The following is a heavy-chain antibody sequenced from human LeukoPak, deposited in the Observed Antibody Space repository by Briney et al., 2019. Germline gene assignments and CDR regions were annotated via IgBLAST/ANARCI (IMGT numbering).Heavy chain of an antibody. CDR3: ASWGLGIGDY. J-gene: IGHJ4*02. D-gene: IGHD3-16*01. V-gene: IGHV4-31*03. CDR2: IYYSGST. Sequence: SETLSLTCTVSGGSISSGGYYWSWIRQHPGKGLEWIGYIYYSGSTYYNPSLKSRVTISVDTSKNQFSLKLSSVTAADTAVYYCASWGLGIGDYWGQGTLVTVSS. CDR1: GGSISSGGYY.